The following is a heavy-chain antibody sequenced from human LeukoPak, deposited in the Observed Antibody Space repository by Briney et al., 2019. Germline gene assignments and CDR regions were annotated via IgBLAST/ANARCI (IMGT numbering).Heavy chain of an antibody. Sequence: SETLSLTCAVYSGSFSDYYWSWIRQTPGKGLEWIGEINHSGITKYNPSLKSRVVLSVDTSKNQFSLNLSSVTAADAAVYYCARHVSLSYYSVSGSYLMQHHFDYWGQGTLVTVSS. D-gene: IGHD3-10*01. CDR2: INHSGIT. V-gene: IGHV4-34*01. CDR1: SGSFSDYY. J-gene: IGHJ4*02. CDR3: ARHVSLSYYSVSGSYLMQHHFDY.